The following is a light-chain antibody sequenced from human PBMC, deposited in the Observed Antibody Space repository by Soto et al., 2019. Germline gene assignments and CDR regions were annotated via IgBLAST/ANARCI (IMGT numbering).Light chain of an antibody. J-gene: IGKJ5*01. Sequence: DIQMTQSPSSLSSAIGERVTITCRASQSIKNYLNWYQHKPGAAPKLLIFGASNLESGVPSRFSGSGSGTEFTLTISSLQPEDFATYYCQQYNSYPITFGQGTRLEIK. V-gene: IGKV1-17*01. CDR2: GAS. CDR3: QQYNSYPIT. CDR1: QSIKNY.